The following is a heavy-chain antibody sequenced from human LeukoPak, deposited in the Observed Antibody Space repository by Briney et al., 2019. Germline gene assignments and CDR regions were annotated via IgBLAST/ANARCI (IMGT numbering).Heavy chain of an antibody. CDR3: ARASPTDCSSTSCYDGWYFDL. CDR2: ISSSGFTI. CDR1: GLTFNGYG. D-gene: IGHD2-2*01. Sequence: GGSPRLSPAFSGLTFNGYGVGWVRQARGRGLEWVSYISSSGFTIYYADSVKGRFTISRDNAKNSLYLQMNSLRAGDTAVYYCARASPTDCSSTSCYDGWYFDLWGRGTLATVPS. V-gene: IGHV3-48*03. J-gene: IGHJ2*01.